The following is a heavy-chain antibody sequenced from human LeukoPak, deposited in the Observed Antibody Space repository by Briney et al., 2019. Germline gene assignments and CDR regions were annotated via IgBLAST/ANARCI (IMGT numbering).Heavy chain of an antibody. CDR1: GFTVSSKY. CDR2: IYSGGSI. Sequence: HPGGSLRLSCAASGFTVSSKYMTWVRQAPGKGLEWVSVIYSGGSIYYADSVKGRFTISRDNSKNTLYLQMNSLRAEDTAMYYCARGLEAFDIWGQGTMVTVSS. CDR3: ARGLEAFDI. J-gene: IGHJ3*02. V-gene: IGHV3-53*01.